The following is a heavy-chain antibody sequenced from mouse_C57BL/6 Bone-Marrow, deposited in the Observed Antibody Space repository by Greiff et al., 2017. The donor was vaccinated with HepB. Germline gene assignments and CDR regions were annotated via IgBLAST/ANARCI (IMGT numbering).Heavy chain of an antibody. CDR1: GYTFTSYW. D-gene: IGHD3-2*02. CDR3: ARAQRQLRLGAWFAY. CDR2: IYPGSGST. Sequence: QVQLQQPGAELVKPGASVKMSCKASGYTFTSYWITWVKQRPGQGLEWIGDIYPGSGSTNYNEKFKSKATLTVDTSSSTAYMQLGSLTSEDSAVYYCARAQRQLRLGAWFAYWGQGTLVTVSA. J-gene: IGHJ3*01. V-gene: IGHV1-55*01.